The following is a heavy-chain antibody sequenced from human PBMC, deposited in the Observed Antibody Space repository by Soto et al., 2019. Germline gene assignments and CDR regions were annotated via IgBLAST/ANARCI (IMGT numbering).Heavy chain of an antibody. Sequence: WSLRLSCAASGFTFSNYGLHWVRQAPGKGLEWVAMISFDGMSKYYADSVKGRFTISRESSKNTLYLHMNSLRAEDTAVYFCARDRQQWLVNGMDVWGQGTTVTVYS. CDR3: ARDRQQWLVNGMDV. D-gene: IGHD6-19*01. CDR2: ISFDGMSK. J-gene: IGHJ6*02. CDR1: GFTFSNYG. V-gene: IGHV3-30*03.